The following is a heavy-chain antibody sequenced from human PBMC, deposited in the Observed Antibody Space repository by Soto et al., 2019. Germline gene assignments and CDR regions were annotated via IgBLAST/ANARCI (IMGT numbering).Heavy chain of an antibody. CDR2: IYPSDSDT. Sequence: PGESLKISCKGSGYNFAGYWIAWVRQMPGKGLELMGIIYPSDSDTRYRPSFQGQVTISADKSISSAYLQWSSLRASDTAMYYCARRGVSTRTFDYWGQGTLVTVSS. CDR1: GYNFAGYW. V-gene: IGHV5-51*01. CDR3: ARRGVSTRTFDY. J-gene: IGHJ4*02. D-gene: IGHD3-3*01.